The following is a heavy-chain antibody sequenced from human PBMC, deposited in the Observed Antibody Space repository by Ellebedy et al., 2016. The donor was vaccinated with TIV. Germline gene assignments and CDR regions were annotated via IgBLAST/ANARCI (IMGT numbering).Heavy chain of an antibody. CDR2: ISYDGSNK. D-gene: IGHD3-22*01. CDR1: GFTFSSYA. Sequence: GGSLRLSCAASGFTFSSYAMHWVRQAPGKGLEWVAVISYDGSNKYYADSVKGRFTISRDNSKNTLYLQMNSLRAEDTAVYYCARGITMIVVGPDVGYWGQGTLVTVSS. V-gene: IGHV3-30-3*01. J-gene: IGHJ4*02. CDR3: ARGITMIVVGPDVGY.